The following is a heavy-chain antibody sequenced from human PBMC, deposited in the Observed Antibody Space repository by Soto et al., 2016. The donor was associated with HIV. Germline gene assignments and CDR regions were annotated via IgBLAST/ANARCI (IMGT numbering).Heavy chain of an antibody. D-gene: IGHD2-21*01. J-gene: IGHJ4*02. CDR1: GFSVTNNF. V-gene: IGHV3-53*02. Sequence: EVQLVETGGGLIQPGESLRLSCVASGFSVTNNFMSWVRQAPGKGLEWVSIIYSGGSTYYAESVKDRFTISRDKSKNTLIFRLNNLRADDTAVYYCARDRVSVEMATIVNWGQGTL. CDR3: ARDRVSVEMATIVN. CDR2: IYSGGST.